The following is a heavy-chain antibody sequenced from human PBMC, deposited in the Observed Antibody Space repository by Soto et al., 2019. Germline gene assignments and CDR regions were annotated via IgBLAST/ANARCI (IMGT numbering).Heavy chain of an antibody. J-gene: IGHJ4*02. CDR2: THHSGRT. Sequence: SETLSLTCTVSGGSMSSSNWWNWVRQPPGKGLEWIGETHHSGRTNYNPSLKSRVTISVDKSKNHFSLKLSSVTAADTAVYYCAKGSASGVPYYFDYWGQGTLVTV. V-gene: IGHV4-4*02. CDR1: GGSMSSSNW. D-gene: IGHD6-13*01. CDR3: AKGSASGVPYYFDY.